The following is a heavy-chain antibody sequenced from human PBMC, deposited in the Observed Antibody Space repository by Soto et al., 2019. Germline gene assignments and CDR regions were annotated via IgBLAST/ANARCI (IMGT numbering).Heavy chain of an antibody. CDR2: ISAHNGNT. D-gene: IGHD1-1*01. V-gene: IGHV1-18*01. Sequence: QVHLVQSGAEVKKPGASVKVSCKGSGYAFTTYGITWVRQAPGQGLERMGWISAHNGNTNYAQRLQGRVTVTRDTSTSTAYMELRSLRSDDAAVYSCARGRYGDYWGQGALVTVSS. CDR1: GYAFTTYG. CDR3: ARGRYGDY. J-gene: IGHJ4*02.